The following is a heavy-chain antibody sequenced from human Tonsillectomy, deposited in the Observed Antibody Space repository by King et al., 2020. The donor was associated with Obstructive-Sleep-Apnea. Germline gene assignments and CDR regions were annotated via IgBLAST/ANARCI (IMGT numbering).Heavy chain of an antibody. CDR2: IWYDGSKK. CDR3: ARDSPLRTGNYYGMDV. V-gene: IGHV3-33*01. Sequence: VQLVESGGGVVQPGRSLRLSCAASGFTFNSFGMDGVRQAPGKGLEWVAFIWYDGSKKYYADSVKGRFTISRDNSKNTLYLQMNSLRAEDTAVYYCARDSPLRTGNYYGMDVWGQGTTVTVSS. CDR1: GFTFNSFG. J-gene: IGHJ6*02. D-gene: IGHD3/OR15-3a*01.